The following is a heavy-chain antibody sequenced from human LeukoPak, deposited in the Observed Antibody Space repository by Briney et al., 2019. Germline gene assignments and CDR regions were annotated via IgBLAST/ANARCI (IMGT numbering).Heavy chain of an antibody. CDR2: INHSGST. CDR3: ARGSLSQVTHGGYFDY. J-gene: IGHJ4*02. D-gene: IGHD2-21*02. Sequence: SETMSLTCAVYGGSFSGYYWSWIRQPPGKGLEWIGKINHSGSTNYNPSLKSRVTISVDTSKNQFSLKLSSVTAADTAVYYCARGSLSQVTHGGYFDYWGQGTLVTVSS. V-gene: IGHV4-34*01. CDR1: GGSFSGYY.